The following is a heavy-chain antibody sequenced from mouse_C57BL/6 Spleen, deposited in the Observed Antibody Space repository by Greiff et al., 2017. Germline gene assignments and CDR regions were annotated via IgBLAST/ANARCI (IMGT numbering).Heavy chain of an antibody. D-gene: IGHD1-3*01. CDR3: ARSVSSYYFDY. J-gene: IGHJ2*01. V-gene: IGHV1-69*01. Sequence: QVQLQQSGAELVMPGASVKLSCKASGYTFTSYWMHWVKQRPGTGLEWIGEIDPSDSYTNYNQKFKGKSTLTVDKSSSTAYMQLSSLTSEDSSVYYCARSVSSYYFDYWGQGTTLTVSS. CDR2: IDPSDSYT. CDR1: GYTFTSYW.